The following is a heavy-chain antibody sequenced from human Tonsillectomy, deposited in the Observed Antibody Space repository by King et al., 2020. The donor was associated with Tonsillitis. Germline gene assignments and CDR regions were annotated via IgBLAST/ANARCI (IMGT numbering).Heavy chain of an antibody. CDR2: IWYDGTNK. V-gene: IGHV3-33*01. D-gene: IGHD2-2*01. CDR1: GFTFSSYG. J-gene: IGHJ6*02. Sequence: VQLVESGGGVVQPGRSLRLSCAASGFTFSSYGMHWVRQAPGKGLEWVAVIWYDGTNKYYADSVKGRFTISRDNSKNTLYLQMNSLRGEDTAVYYCASDSTTISVHYSGMDVWGQGTTVTVSS. CDR3: ASDSTTISVHYSGMDV.